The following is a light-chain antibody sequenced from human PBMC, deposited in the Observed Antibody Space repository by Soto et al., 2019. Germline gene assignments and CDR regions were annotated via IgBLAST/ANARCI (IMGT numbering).Light chain of an antibody. J-gene: IGLJ1*01. CDR3: CSYAGSRVYV. CDR2: EVI. V-gene: IGLV2-23*02. Sequence: LTQVASVSGSPGQSITISCTGTGSGVGTFNLVSWYQQHPGKAPRLMIYEVIKRPSGVSNRFSGSKSGNTASLTISGLQAEDEADYYCCSYAGSRVYVFGTGTKVTVL. CDR1: GSGVGTFNL.